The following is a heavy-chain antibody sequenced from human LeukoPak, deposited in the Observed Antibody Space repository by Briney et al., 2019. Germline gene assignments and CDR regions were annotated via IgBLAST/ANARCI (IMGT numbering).Heavy chain of an antibody. CDR2: INPNSGGT. CDR3: ARDPIAYDYYDSSGYLPLDY. J-gene: IGHJ4*02. D-gene: IGHD3-22*01. CDR1: GYTFTGYY. V-gene: IGHV1-2*02. Sequence: ASVKVSCKASGYTFTGYYMHWVRQAPGQGLEWMGWINPNSGGTNYAQKFQGRVTMTRDTSISTAHMELSRLRSDDTAVYYCARDPIAYDYYDSSGYLPLDYWGQGTLVTVS.